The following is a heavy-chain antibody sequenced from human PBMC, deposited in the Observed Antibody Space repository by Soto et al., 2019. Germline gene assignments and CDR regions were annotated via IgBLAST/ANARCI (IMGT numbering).Heavy chain of an antibody. D-gene: IGHD3-10*01. CDR3: AVSKYRGESFYY. Sequence: SDTLSLTCTVSVVSIRSYFWSWIPEPAGKGLEWIGYTYYTADTRYSPSLESRDTISADPSKKQLSLSLSPGSAAGTDLSFGAVSKYRGESFYYWGQGARVTSSS. J-gene: IGHJ4*02. CDR1: VVSIRSYF. CDR2: TYYTADT. V-gene: IGHV4-59*01.